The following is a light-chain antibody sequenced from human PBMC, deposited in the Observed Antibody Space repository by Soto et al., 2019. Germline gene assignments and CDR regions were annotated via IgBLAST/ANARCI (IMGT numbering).Light chain of an antibody. J-gene: IGKJ4*01. CDR1: QSVSSN. CDR3: QQYNVCPLT. V-gene: IGKV3-15*01. Sequence: EIVMTQSPATLSVSPGERATLSCRASQSVSSNLAWYQQKPGQTPKLLIYVASTRATGIPARFSGSGSGTEFALTISILQSEDFAVYYCQQYNVCPLTFGGGTKVEFK. CDR2: VAS.